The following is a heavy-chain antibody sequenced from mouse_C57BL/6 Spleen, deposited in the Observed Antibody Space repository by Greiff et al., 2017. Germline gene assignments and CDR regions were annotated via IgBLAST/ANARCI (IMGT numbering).Heavy chain of an antibody. J-gene: IGHJ2*01. D-gene: IGHD1-1*02. V-gene: IGHV1-55*01. Sequence: QVQLQQPGAELVKPGASVKMSCKASGYTFTSYWITWVKQRPGQGLEWIGDINPGSGSTNYNEKFKSKATLTVDTSSSTAYMKLSSLPAEDSAVYYCAREEVGYYIGYWGQGTTLTVSS. CDR3: AREEVGYYIGY. CDR1: GYTFTSYW. CDR2: INPGSGST.